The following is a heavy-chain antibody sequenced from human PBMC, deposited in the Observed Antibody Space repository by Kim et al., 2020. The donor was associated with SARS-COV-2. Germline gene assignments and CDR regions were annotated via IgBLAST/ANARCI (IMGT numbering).Heavy chain of an antibody. CDR3: ARASGSYRSSSYYGMDV. V-gene: IGHV3-13*01. CDR1: GFTFNNYD. D-gene: IGHD1-26*01. CDR2: IGTLGDT. Sequence: GGSLRLSCAASGFTFNNYDMHWVRQVTGEGLEWVSTIGTLGDTYYPDSLKGRFTISRDNAMNSFHLQMHSLGAGDTAVYYCARASGSYRSSSYYGMDVWGQGTTVTVSS. J-gene: IGHJ6*02.